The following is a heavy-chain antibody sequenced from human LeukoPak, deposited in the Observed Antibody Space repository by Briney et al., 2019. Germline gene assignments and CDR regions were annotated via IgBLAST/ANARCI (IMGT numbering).Heavy chain of an antibody. Sequence: ASVKVSCKASGYTFTSYAMNWVRQAPGQGLEWMGWINTNTGNPTYAQGFTGRFVFSLDTSVSTAYLQISSLKAEDTAVYYCARGDCSGGSCSAYMDVWGKGTTVTVSS. J-gene: IGHJ6*03. CDR2: INTNTGNP. CDR1: GYTFTSYA. V-gene: IGHV7-4-1*02. CDR3: ARGDCSGGSCSAYMDV. D-gene: IGHD2-15*01.